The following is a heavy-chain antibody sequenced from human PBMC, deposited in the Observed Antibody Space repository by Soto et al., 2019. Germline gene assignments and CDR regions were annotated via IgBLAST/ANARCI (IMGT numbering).Heavy chain of an antibody. D-gene: IGHD2-2*01. J-gene: IGHJ3*02. CDR2: IWYDGSNK. Sequence: GGSLRLSCAASRFTFSSSGMPWVRRTPGKGLEWVAVIWYDGSNKYYADSVKGRFTISRDNSKNTLYLQMNSLRAEDTAVYYCARARYCSSTSCYDAFDIWGQGTMVTVSS. CDR3: ARARYCSSTSCYDAFDI. V-gene: IGHV3-33*01. CDR1: RFTFSSSG.